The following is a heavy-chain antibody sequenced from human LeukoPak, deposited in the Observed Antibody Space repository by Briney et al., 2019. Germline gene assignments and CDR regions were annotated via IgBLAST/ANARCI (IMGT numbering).Heavy chain of an antibody. CDR1: GFTFGNYP. CDR2: VSANGIST. CDR3: AKDRGYTTGRDFDY. V-gene: IGHV3-23*01. J-gene: IGHJ4*02. D-gene: IGHD3-10*01. Sequence: GGSLRLSCAASGFTFGNYPMSWVRQAPGKGLEWVSVVSANGISTLYADSVKGRFTISRDNPMNTLYLQMSSLRAEDTAVYYCAKDRGYTTGRDFDYWGQGALVTVSS.